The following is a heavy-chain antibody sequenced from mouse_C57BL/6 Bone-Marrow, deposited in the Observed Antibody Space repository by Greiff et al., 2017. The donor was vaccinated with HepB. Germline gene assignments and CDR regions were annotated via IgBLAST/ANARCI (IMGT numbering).Heavy chain of an antibody. CDR1: GYTFTDYY. CDR2: INPNNGGT. Sequence: VQLQQSGPELVKPGASVKISCKASGYTFTDYYMNWVKQSHGKSLEWIGDINPNNGGTSYNQKFKGKATLTVDKSSSTAYMELRSLTSEDSAVYYCARSGFITTVVFDYWGQGTTLTVSS. CDR3: ARSGFITTVVFDY. J-gene: IGHJ2*01. V-gene: IGHV1-26*01. D-gene: IGHD1-1*01.